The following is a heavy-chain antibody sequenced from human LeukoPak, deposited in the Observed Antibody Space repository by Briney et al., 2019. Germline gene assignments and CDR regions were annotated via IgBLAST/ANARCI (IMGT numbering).Heavy chain of an antibody. CDR1: GYSFTNYW. J-gene: IGHJ3*01. CDR2: TYPGDSDT. CDR3: ARHVSSSRVAYDV. Sequence: GESLKISCKGSGYSFTNYWIGWVRQMPGKGLEWMGITYPGDSDTRYSPSFQGQVTISVDKSISTAYLEWSSLKASDTAMYYCARHVSSSRVAYDVWGQGTMVTVSS. V-gene: IGHV5-51*01. D-gene: IGHD2-2*01.